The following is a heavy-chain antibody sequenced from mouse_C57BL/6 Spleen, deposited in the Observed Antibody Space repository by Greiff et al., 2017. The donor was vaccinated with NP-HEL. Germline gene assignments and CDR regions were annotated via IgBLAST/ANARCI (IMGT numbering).Heavy chain of an antibody. D-gene: IGHD1-1*01. CDR2: INYDGSST. V-gene: IGHV5-16*01. CDR3: AREADYYGSSRYFDY. J-gene: IGHJ2*01. CDR1: GFTFSDYY. Sequence: EVHLVESEGGLVQPGSSMKLSCTASGFTFSDYYMAWVRQVPEKGLEWVANINYDGSSTYYLDSLKSRFIISRDNAKNILYLQMSSLKSEDTATYYCAREADYYGSSRYFDYWGQGTTLTVSS.